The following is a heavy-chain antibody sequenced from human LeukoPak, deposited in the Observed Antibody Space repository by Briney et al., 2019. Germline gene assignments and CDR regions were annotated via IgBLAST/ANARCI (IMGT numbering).Heavy chain of an antibody. CDR3: ARSNQADDY. V-gene: IGHV3-74*01. CDR2: INPGGSST. CDR1: GFAFSSYW. Sequence: GGSLRLSCAASGFAFSSYWMHWVRQVPGKGLVWVSRINPGGSSTAYADSVKGRFTISRDDAKNTLYLQMNSLRAEDTAVYYCARSNQADDYWGQGTLVTVSS. J-gene: IGHJ4*02. D-gene: IGHD4-11*01.